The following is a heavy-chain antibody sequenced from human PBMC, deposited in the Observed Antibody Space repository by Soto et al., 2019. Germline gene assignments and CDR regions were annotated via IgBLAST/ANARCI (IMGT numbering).Heavy chain of an antibody. CDR2: IIPIFGTA. D-gene: IGHD1-26*01. J-gene: IGHJ6*02. Sequence: QVQLVQSGAAVKKPGSSVKVSCKASGGTFSSYAISWVRQAPGQGLEWMGGIIPIFGTANYAQKFQGRVTITADESTSTAYMELSSLRSEDTAVYYCARFGRVGATIHYYYGMDVWGQGTTVTVSS. CDR3: ARFGRVGATIHYYYGMDV. CDR1: GGTFSSYA. V-gene: IGHV1-69*12.